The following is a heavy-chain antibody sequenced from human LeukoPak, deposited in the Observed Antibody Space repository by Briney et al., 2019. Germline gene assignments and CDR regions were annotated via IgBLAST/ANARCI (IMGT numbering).Heavy chain of an antibody. D-gene: IGHD6-6*01. CDR3: ARDSPEYSYGMDV. V-gene: IGHV3-48*03. J-gene: IGHJ6*02. CDR2: ISSSGSTI. Sequence: GGSLRLSCAASGFTFSSYEMNWVRQAPGKGLEWVSYISSSGSTIYYADSVKGRFTISRDNAKNSLYLQMNSLRAEDTAVYYCARDSPEYSYGMDVWGQGTTVTVSS. CDR1: GFTFSSYE.